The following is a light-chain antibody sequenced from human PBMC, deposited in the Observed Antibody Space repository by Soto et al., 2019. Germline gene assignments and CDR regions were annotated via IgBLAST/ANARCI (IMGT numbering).Light chain of an antibody. CDR3: QQVNSYPLT. CDR2: DVS. J-gene: IGKJ4*01. Sequence: DIHMIQSPSTLSSSFGDRVTITFLASQSVSPLLAWYQQKPGKAPKLLIYDVSSLERGVPSRFSGRGSGTEFTLTISSLQPEDFATYYCQQVNSYPLTFGGGTKVDIK. V-gene: IGKV1-5*01. CDR1: QSVSPL.